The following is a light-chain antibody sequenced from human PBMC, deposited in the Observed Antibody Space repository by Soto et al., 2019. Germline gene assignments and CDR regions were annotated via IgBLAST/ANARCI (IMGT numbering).Light chain of an antibody. J-gene: IGKJ2*01. V-gene: IGKV1-39*01. CDR1: QSISSY. CDR2: AAS. CDR3: QQSYSTWYT. Sequence: DIPMTQSPSSLSASVGDRVTITCRASQSISSYLNWYQQKPGKAPKLLIYAASSLQSGVPSRFSGSGSGTDLTLTISSLQPEDFATYYCQQSYSTWYTFGQGTKLEIK.